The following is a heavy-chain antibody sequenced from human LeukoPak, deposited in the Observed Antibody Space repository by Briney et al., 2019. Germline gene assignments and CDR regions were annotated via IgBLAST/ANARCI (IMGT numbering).Heavy chain of an antibody. Sequence: ASVKVSCKASGYTFTSYAMNWVRQAPGQGLEWMGWINTTTGNPTYAQGFTGRFVFSLDTSVSTAYLQISSLKAEDTGVYYCARELWELLDYFDYWGQGTLVTVSS. J-gene: IGHJ4*02. V-gene: IGHV7-4-1*02. D-gene: IGHD1-26*01. CDR3: ARELWELLDYFDY. CDR1: GYTFTSYA. CDR2: INTTTGNP.